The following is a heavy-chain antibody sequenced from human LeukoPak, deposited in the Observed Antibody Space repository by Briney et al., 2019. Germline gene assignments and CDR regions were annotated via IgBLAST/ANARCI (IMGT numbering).Heavy chain of an antibody. Sequence: SETLSLTCAVYGGSFSGYYWSWIRQPPGKGLEWIGEINHSGSTNYNPSLKSRVTISVDTSKNQFSLKLSSVTDADTAVYYCARDDIVVVPAGLYRWFDSLGQRSLVTVSS. V-gene: IGHV4-34*01. D-gene: IGHD2-2*01. CDR2: INHSGST. CDR1: GGSFSGYY. CDR3: ARDDIVVVPAGLYRWFDS. J-gene: IGHJ5*01.